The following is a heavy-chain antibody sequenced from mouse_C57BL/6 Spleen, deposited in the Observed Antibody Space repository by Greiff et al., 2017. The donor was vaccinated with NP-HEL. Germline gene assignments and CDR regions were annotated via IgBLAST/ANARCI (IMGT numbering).Heavy chain of an antibody. J-gene: IGHJ2*01. Sequence: EVQLQQSGAELVRPGASVKLSCTASGFNIKDDYMHWVKQRPEQGLEWIGWIDPENGDTEYASKFQGKATITADTSSNTAYLQLSSLTSEDTAVYYCTTASSGTGSDYWGQGTTLTVSS. V-gene: IGHV14-4*01. CDR2: IDPENGDT. CDR3: TTASSGTGSDY. D-gene: IGHD3-2*02. CDR1: GFNIKDDY.